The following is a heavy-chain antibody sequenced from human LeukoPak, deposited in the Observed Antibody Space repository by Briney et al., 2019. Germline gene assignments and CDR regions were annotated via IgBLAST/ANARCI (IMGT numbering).Heavy chain of an antibody. D-gene: IGHD1-26*01. J-gene: IGHJ4*02. Sequence: GGSLRLSCAASGFTFSNYFMSWVRQAPGKGLEYVSGINDNGETTHYADSVKGRFTISRDNPQNTLYLQMSSLRVEDTAVYYCVKDLSGSYCFDWWGQGTLVTVS. V-gene: IGHV3-64D*06. CDR3: VKDLSGSYCFDW. CDR2: INDNGETT. CDR1: GFTFSNYF.